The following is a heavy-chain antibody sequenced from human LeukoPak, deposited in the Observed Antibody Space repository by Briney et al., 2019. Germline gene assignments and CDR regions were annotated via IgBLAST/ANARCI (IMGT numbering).Heavy chain of an antibody. J-gene: IGHJ5*02. CDR1: GGSISSGSYY. Sequence: SSQTLSLTCTVSGGSISSGSYYWSWIRQPAGKGLEWIGRMYTSGSTNYNPSLKSRVTISLDTSKNQFSLKLSSVTAADTAMYYCARDSSWYYYPPWFDPWGQGTLVTVSS. CDR3: ARDSSWYYYPPWFDP. V-gene: IGHV4-61*02. D-gene: IGHD6-13*01. CDR2: MYTSGST.